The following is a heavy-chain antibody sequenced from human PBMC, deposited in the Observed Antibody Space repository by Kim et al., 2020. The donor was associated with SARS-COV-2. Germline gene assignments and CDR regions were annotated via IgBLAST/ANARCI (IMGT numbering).Heavy chain of an antibody. CDR3: ARAHYDSSGYYYTIFDT. CDR1: GGSISSYY. D-gene: IGHD3-22*01. CDR2: IYYSGSS. J-gene: IGHJ4*02. Sequence: SETLSLTCTVSGGSISSYYWSWIRQPPGKGLEWIGHIYYSGSSNHNPSLKRRVTISVATSKNQFSLKLSSGTAADTAVYYCARAHYDSSGYYYTIFDTWGQGTLVTVSS. V-gene: IGHV4-59*01.